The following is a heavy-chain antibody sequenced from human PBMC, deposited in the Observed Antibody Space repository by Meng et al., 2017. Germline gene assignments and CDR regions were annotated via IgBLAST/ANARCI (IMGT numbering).Heavy chain of an antibody. V-gene: IGHV1-58*02. CDR1: GFTFTSSA. CDR3: ARDRAPYDGGAFDI. D-gene: IGHD3-22*01. J-gene: IGHJ3*02. Sequence: SVKVSCKASGFTFTSSAMQWVRQARGQRLEWIGWIVVGSGNTNYAQKFQERVTITRDMSTSTAYMELSSLRSEDTAVYYCARDRAPYDGGAFDIWGQGTMVTVSS. CDR2: IVVGSGNT.